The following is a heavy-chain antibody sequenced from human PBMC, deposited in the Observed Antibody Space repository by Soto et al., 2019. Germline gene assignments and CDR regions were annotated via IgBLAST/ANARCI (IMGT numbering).Heavy chain of an antibody. CDR3: ARDHAYCSSTSCWAPYYFDY. CDR2: IYHTGST. Sequence: PSETLSLTCTVSGVTVSSDAYYWSWIRQPPGKGLEWIGNIYHTGSTYYSPSLKSRVDISLDRSTNQFSLRLSSVTAADTAVYYCARDHAYCSSTSCWAPYYFDYWGQGTLVTVSS. CDR1: GVTVSSDAYY. V-gene: IGHV4-31*03. J-gene: IGHJ4*02. D-gene: IGHD2-2*01.